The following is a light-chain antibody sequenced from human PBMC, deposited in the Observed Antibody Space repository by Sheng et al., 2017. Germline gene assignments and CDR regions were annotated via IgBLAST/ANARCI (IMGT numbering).Light chain of an antibody. V-gene: IGLV1-44*01. CDR3: AAWDDSLNGYV. Sequence: QSVLTQPPSASGTPGQRVTISCSGSRSNIGTNSVNWYQHLPGTAPKLLMYSNNQRPSGVPDRFSGSKSGTSASLAISGLQSEDEADYYCAAWDDSLNGYVFGTGTKVTVL. CDR1: RSNIGTNS. CDR2: SNN. J-gene: IGLJ1*01.